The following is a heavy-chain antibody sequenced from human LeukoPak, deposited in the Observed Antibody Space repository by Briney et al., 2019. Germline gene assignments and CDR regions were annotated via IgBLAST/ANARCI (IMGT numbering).Heavy chain of an antibody. Sequence: SETLSLTCAVYGGSFSGYYWSWIRQPPGKGLEWIGEINHSGSTNYNPSLKSRVTISVDTSKKQFSLKLSSVTAADTAVYYCARQAVGPYSSGWYATLDYWGQGTLVTVSS. CDR2: INHSGST. CDR1: GGSFSGYY. V-gene: IGHV4-34*01. J-gene: IGHJ4*02. CDR3: ARQAVGPYSSGWYATLDY. D-gene: IGHD6-19*01.